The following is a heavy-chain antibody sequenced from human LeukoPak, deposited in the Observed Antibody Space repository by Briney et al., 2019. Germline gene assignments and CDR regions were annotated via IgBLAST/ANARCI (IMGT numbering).Heavy chain of an antibody. Sequence: SETLSLTCTVSGGSISSGGYYWSWARQHPGKGLEWIGYIYYSGSTYYNPSLKSRVTISVDTSKNQFSLKLSSVTAADMAVYYCARETRSGYYYDLDYWGQGTLVTVSS. D-gene: IGHD3-22*01. CDR2: IYYSGST. V-gene: IGHV4-31*03. CDR3: ARETRSGYYYDLDY. CDR1: GGSISSGGYY. J-gene: IGHJ4*02.